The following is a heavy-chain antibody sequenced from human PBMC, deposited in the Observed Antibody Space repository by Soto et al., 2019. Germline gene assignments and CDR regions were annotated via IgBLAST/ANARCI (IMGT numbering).Heavy chain of an antibody. Sequence: QVLLQQWGAGLLKPSETLSLTSAVYGGSFSDYYWSWVRQPPGKGLECIGEINHSGTTNYNPSLKSRVTISVDTSKSQFSLKLSSVTAADTAVYYCARGALRLPGHWGQGTLVTVSS. CDR1: GGSFSDYY. CDR3: ARGALRLPGH. CDR2: INHSGTT. V-gene: IGHV4-34*01. J-gene: IGHJ1*01.